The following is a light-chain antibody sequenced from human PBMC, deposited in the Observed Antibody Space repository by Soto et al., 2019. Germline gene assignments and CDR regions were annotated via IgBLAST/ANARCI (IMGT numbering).Light chain of an antibody. J-gene: IGKJ1*01. CDR3: HQRSNWPRT. CDR2: DAS. Sequence: EIVLTQSPATLSLSPGERATLSCRASQSVDSSLAWYQQRPGQAPRLLIYDASNRATGIPARFSGSGSGTDFTLTISSLEPEDFAVYYCHQRSNWPRTFGQGTKVEIK. CDR1: QSVDSS. V-gene: IGKV3-11*01.